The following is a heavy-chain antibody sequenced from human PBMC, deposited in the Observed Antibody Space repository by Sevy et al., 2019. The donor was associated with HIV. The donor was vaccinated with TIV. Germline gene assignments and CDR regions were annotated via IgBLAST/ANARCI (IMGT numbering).Heavy chain of an antibody. D-gene: IGHD4-4*01. Sequence: GGSLRLSCAASGFXFSSYGMHWVRQAPGKGLEWVATIWYDGSNKYYGDSVKGRFTISRDNSKNTLFLLMNSLRAEDTAVYYCARGYXNXLXXGQGTLVTVSS. CDR1: GFXFSSYG. CDR2: IWYDGSNK. V-gene: IGHV3-33*01. CDR3: ARGYXNXLX. J-gene: IGHJ4*02.